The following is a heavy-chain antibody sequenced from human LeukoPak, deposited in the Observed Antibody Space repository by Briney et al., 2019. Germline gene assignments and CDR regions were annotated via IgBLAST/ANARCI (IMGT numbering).Heavy chain of an antibody. CDR2: ISGSGGST. J-gene: IGHJ6*04. Sequence: GGSLRLSCAASGFTFSNYAMSWVRQAPGKGLEWVSAISGSGGSTYYADSVKGRFTISRDNSKNTLYLQMNSLRAEDTAVYYCAKALSTMVRGVNYYYGMDVWGKGTTVTVSS. D-gene: IGHD3-10*01. CDR3: AKALSTMVRGVNYYYGMDV. V-gene: IGHV3-23*01. CDR1: GFTFSNYA.